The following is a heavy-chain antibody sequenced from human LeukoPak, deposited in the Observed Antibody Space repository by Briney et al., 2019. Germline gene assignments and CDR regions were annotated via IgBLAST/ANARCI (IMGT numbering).Heavy chain of an antibody. CDR1: GFTFSSYA. D-gene: IGHD6-19*01. V-gene: IGHV3-23*01. J-gene: IGHJ4*02. CDR2: ISDSGGST. Sequence: GGSLRLSCAASGFTFSSYAMSWVRQTPGKGLEWVSGISDSGGSTYYADSVKGRFTISRDNSKNTLYLQINSLRAEDTAIYYCAKMPVSYSSGWSTFDYWGQGTLVTVSS. CDR3: AKMPVSYSSGWSTFDY.